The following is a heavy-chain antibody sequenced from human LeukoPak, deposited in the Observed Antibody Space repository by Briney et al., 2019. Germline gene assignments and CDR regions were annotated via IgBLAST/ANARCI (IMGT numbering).Heavy chain of an antibody. Sequence: SVKVSCKASGGTFSSYAISWVRQAPGQGLEWMGRIIPILGIANYAQKFQGRVTITADKSTSTAYMELSSLRSEDTAVYYCARRASSGWYDNAFDIWGQGTMVTVSS. CDR2: IIPILGIA. J-gene: IGHJ3*02. D-gene: IGHD6-19*01. CDR3: ARRASSGWYDNAFDI. CDR1: GGTFSSYA. V-gene: IGHV1-69*04.